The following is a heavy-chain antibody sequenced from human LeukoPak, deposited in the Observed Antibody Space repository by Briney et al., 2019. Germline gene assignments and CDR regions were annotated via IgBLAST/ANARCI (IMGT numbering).Heavy chain of an antibody. CDR3: AKRAEYSSSWHFDY. V-gene: IGHV3-30*02. Sequence: GGSLRLSCAASGFIFSSYGMHWVRQAPGKGLEWVAFIRYDGSNKYYADSVKGRFTISRDNSKNTLYLQMNSLRAEDTAVYYCAKRAEYSSSWHFDYLGQGTLVTVSS. CDR2: IRYDGSNK. J-gene: IGHJ4*02. D-gene: IGHD6-13*01. CDR1: GFIFSSYG.